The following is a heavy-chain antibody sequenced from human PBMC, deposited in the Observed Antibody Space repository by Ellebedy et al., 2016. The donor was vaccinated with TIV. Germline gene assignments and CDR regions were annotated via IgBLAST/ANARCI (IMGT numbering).Heavy chain of an antibody. J-gene: IGHJ5*02. Sequence: GESLKISCAASGFTFNSYGMHWVRQAPGKGLEWVTFIRYDGSDKYYTDSVKGRFTISRGNSKNTLNLQMNSLRLEDTAVYHCAKVLFAFGEFESPFDPWGQGTLVIVSS. CDR1: GFTFNSYG. V-gene: IGHV3-30*02. D-gene: IGHD3-10*01. CDR2: IRYDGSDK. CDR3: AKVLFAFGEFESPFDP.